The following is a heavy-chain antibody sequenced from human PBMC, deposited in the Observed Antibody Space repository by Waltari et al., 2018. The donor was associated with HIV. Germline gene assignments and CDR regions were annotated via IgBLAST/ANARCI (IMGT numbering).Heavy chain of an antibody. CDR1: GFTFSSYG. Sequence: QVQLVESGGGVVQPGGSLRLSCAASGFTFSSYGMHWVRQAPGKGLEWVAFIRYDGSNKYYADSVNGRFTIARDNAKNTLYLQMNSLRAEDTAVYYCAKSSVGVWSGSPYYYGMDVWGQGTTVTVSS. V-gene: IGHV3-30*02. J-gene: IGHJ6*02. D-gene: IGHD3-3*01. CDR2: IRYDGSNK. CDR3: AKSSVGVWSGSPYYYGMDV.